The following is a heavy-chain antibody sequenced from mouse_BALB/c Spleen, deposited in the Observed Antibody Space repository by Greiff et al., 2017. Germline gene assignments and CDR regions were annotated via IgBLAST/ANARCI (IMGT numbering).Heavy chain of an antibody. Sequence: EVQLQQSGPGLVKPSQSLSLTCTVTGYSITSDYAWNWIRQFPGNKLEWMGYISYSGSTSYNPSLKSRISITRDTSKNQFFLQLNSVTTEDTATYYCARGGNYVVGDYWGQGTTLTVSS. CDR1: GYSITSDYA. V-gene: IGHV3-2*02. CDR3: ARGGNYVVGDY. D-gene: IGHD1-1*01. J-gene: IGHJ2*01. CDR2: ISYSGST.